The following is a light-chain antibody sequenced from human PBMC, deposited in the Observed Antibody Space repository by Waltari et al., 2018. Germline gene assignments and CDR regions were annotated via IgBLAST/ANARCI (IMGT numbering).Light chain of an antibody. CDR1: QSVRSN. V-gene: IGKV3-15*01. Sequence: EIAMTQSSATPSVSPGERATLSCRVSQSVRSNLAWNQQNPGQAPKLLINGASTRATGIPARFSGSGSGTEFTLTISSLQSEEFAVYYCQQYNNWPPWTFGQGTKVEIK. CDR3: QQYNNWPPWT. CDR2: GAS. J-gene: IGKJ1*01.